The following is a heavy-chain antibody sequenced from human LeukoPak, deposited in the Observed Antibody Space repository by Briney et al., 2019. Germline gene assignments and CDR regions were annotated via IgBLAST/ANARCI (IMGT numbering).Heavy chain of an antibody. D-gene: IGHD3-16*02. J-gene: IGHJ4*02. CDR3: GVILYDDVWGSFRSCEYYLDY. CDR1: AGSITSDY. Sequence: PPETLSLTCTVSAGSITSDYWSWIRHPPGEGREWIGYVFHSGTPNYNTSLKSRVTFPVDSSRAEFPLNLRSVTPAAPAGYSFGVILYDDVWGSFRSCEYYLDYWGPGTLVTVSS. CDR2: VFHSGTP. V-gene: IGHV4-59*01.